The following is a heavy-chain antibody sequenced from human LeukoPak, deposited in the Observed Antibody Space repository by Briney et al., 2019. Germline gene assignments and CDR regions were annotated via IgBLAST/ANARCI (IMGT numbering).Heavy chain of an antibody. V-gene: IGHV3-30*02. CDR2: IRYDGSNK. CDR3: AKDKGDRERQQLVHYFDY. Sequence: PGGSLRLSCAASGFTFSSYGMHWVRQAPGKGLEWVAFIRYDGSNKYYADSVTGRFTISRDNSKNTLYLQMNSLRAEDTAVYYCAKDKGDRERQQLVHYFDYWGQGTLVTVSS. D-gene: IGHD6-13*01. CDR1: GFTFSSYG. J-gene: IGHJ4*02.